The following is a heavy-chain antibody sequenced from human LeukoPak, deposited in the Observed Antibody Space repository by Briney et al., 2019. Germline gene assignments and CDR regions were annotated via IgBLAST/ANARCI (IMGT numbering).Heavy chain of an antibody. J-gene: IGHJ3*02. CDR1: GVSISSSNSY. CDR2: IYYTGIS. V-gene: IGHV4-39*07. Sequence: SETLSLTCTVSGVSISSSNSYWGWIRQPPGKGLEWIGTIYYTGISYYNPSLESRVTSSLDTSKNQFSLTLNSVTAADTAVYYCVRADYNGGNPGSFDIWGRGTMVTVSS. CDR3: VRADYNGGNPGSFDI. D-gene: IGHD2-8*01.